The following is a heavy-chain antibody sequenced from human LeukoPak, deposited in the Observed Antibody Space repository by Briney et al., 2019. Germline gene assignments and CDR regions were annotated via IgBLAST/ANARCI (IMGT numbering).Heavy chain of an antibody. J-gene: IGHJ5*02. CDR2: IIPIFGTA. CDR1: GGTFSSYA. CDR3: ARADCSGGSCYSSWFDP. D-gene: IGHD2-15*01. V-gene: IGHV1-69*13. Sequence: SVKVSCKASGGTFSSYAISWVRQAPGQGLEWMGGIIPIFGTANYAQKFQGRVTITADESTSTAYMELSSLRSEDTAVYYCARADCSGGSCYSSWFDPWDQGTLVTVSS.